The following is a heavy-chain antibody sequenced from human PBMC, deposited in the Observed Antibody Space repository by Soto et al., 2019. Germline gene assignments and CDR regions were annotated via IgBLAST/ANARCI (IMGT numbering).Heavy chain of an antibody. CDR3: ARGSDFWDNYYYMDV. CDR1: GGSFSGYY. V-gene: IGHV4-34*01. D-gene: IGHD3-3*01. Sequence: TSETLSLTCAVYGGSFSGYYWSWIRQPPGKGLEWIGEINHSGSTNYNPSLKSRVTISVDTSKNQFSLKLSSVTAADTAVYYCARGSDFWDNYYYMDVWGKGTTVTVSS. CDR2: INHSGST. J-gene: IGHJ6*03.